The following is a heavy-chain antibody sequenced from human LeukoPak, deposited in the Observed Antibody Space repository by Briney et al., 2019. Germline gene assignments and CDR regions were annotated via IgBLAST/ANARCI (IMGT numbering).Heavy chain of an antibody. D-gene: IGHD2-2*01. V-gene: IGHV3-23*01. CDR2: ISGSGGST. Sequence: TGGSLRLSCAASGFTFSSYAMSWVRQAPGKGLEWVSAISGSGGSTYCADSVKGRFTISRDNSKNTLYLQMNSLRAEDTAVYYCAKRIVPAASSPYYYGMDVWGQGTTVTVSS. J-gene: IGHJ6*02. CDR1: GFTFSSYA. CDR3: AKRIVPAASSPYYYGMDV.